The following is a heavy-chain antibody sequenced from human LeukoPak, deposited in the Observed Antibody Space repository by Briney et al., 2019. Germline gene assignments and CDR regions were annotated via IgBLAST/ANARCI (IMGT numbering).Heavy chain of an antibody. CDR1: GCTFSSYA. V-gene: IGHV1-69*13. CDR3: ARDPGAYSGYDYWFDP. Sequence: SVKVSCKASGCTFSSYAISWVRQAPGQGLEWMEGIIPIFGTANYAQKFQGRVTITADESTSTAYMELSSLRSEDTAVYYCARDPGAYSGYDYWFDPWGEGTLVTVSS. CDR2: IIPIFGTA. D-gene: IGHD5-12*01. J-gene: IGHJ5*02.